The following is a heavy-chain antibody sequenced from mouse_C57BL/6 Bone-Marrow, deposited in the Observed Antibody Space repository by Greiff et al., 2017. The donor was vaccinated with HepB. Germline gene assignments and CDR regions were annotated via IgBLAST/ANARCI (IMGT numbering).Heavy chain of an antibody. CDR2: ISYDGSN. CDR1: GYSITSGYN. D-gene: IGHD1-1*01. V-gene: IGHV3-6*01. J-gene: IGHJ4*01. CDR3: AITTVVATDY. Sequence: EVQVVESGPGLVKPSQSLSLTCSVSGYSITSGYNWNWIRQCPGNNLEWMGYISYDGSNNYNPSLKNRISITRDTSKNQFFLKLNSVTTEDTATYYWAITTVVATDYWGQGTSVTVSS.